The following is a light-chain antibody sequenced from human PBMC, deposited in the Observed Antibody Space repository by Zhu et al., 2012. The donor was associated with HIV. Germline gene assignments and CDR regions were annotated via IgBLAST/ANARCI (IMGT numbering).Light chain of an antibody. CDR3: QRYGSFTWT. V-gene: IGKV3-20*01. CDR2: GTS. CDR1: QYVSSNF. Sequence: EIVLMQSPGTLSLSPGERVTLSCRASQYVSSNFLAWYQQKPGQAPRVLIYGTSSRATGIPDRFSGSGSGTHFTLTISRLEPEDSAVYYCQRYGSFTWTFGQGTKVEIK. J-gene: IGKJ1*01.